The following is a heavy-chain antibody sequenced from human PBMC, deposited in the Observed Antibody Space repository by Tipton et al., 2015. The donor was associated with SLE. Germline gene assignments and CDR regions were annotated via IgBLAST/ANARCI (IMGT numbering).Heavy chain of an antibody. D-gene: IGHD3-9*01. CDR3: ARGGSRHFSD. Sequence: SLRLSCVASGFTFSDYWMKWVRQAPGKGLECVANIKQDGSEKYYVDSVKGRFAISRDNAKNSLDLQMNGLRAEDTAVYYCARGGSRHFSDWGQGTLVTVSS. J-gene: IGHJ4*02. V-gene: IGHV3-7*01. CDR2: IKQDGSEK. CDR1: GFTFSDYW.